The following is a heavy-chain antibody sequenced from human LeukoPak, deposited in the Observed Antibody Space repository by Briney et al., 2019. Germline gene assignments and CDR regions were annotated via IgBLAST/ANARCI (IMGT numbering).Heavy chain of an antibody. V-gene: IGHV4-39*01. CDR2: IYYSGST. CDR1: GDSTSSDRYY. D-gene: IGHD3-22*01. Sequence: SETLSLTCTVSGDSTSSDRYYGGWVRQPPGKGLEWIGSIYYSGSTYYNPSLKSRVTISVDTSKNQFSLKLSSVTAADTAVYYCARHLRVVVITTTWFDPWGQGTLVTVSS. CDR3: ARHLRVVVITTTWFDP. J-gene: IGHJ5*02.